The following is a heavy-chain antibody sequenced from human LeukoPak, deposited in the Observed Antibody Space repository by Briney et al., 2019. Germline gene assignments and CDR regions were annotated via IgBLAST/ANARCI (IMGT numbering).Heavy chain of an antibody. CDR3: ARDTEGFDY. Sequence: LEWVAVIWYDGSNKYYADSVKGRFTISRDNSKNTLYLQMNSLRAEDTAVYYCARDTEGFDYWGQGTLVTVSS. J-gene: IGHJ4*02. D-gene: IGHD4-17*01. CDR2: IWYDGSNK. V-gene: IGHV3-33*01.